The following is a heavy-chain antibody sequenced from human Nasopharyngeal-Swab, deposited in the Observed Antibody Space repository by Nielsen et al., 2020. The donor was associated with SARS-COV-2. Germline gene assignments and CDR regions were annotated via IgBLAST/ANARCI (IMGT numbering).Heavy chain of an antibody. D-gene: IGHD2-15*01. CDR2: ISSDGSDK. CDR3: ASLRADTPDFAY. Sequence: WIRQPPGKGLGWVTVISSDGSDKQYVDSVKGRFTISRDNSKNTLYLQMKSLRAEDTGVYYCASLRADTPDFAYWGQGTLVTVSS. J-gene: IGHJ4*02. V-gene: IGHV3-30*03.